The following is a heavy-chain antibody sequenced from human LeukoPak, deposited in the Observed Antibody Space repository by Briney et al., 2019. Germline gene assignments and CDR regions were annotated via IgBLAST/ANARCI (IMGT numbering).Heavy chain of an antibody. CDR1: GYTFTSYY. Sequence: GASVKVSCKASGYTFTSYYMHWVRQAPGQGLEWMGRIIPILGIANYAQKFQGRVTITADKSTSTAYMELSSLRSEDTAVYYCARDRCSSTSCYNGSRGPYYYYYGMDVWGQGTTVTVSS. J-gene: IGHJ6*02. CDR2: IIPILGIA. D-gene: IGHD2-2*02. V-gene: IGHV1-69*04. CDR3: ARDRCSSTSCYNGSRGPYYYYYGMDV.